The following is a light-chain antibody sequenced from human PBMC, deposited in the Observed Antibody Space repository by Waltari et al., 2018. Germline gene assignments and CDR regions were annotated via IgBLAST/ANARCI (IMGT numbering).Light chain of an antibody. CDR1: QSVSRA. CDR3: QHYLRLPAT. V-gene: IGKV3-20*01. J-gene: IGKJ1*01. Sequence: EIVLTQSPGTLSLSPGERATLSCRASQSVSRALAWYQQKPGQAPRLLIYGASNRATGIPDRFSGSGSGIDFSLTISSLEPEDFAVYYCQHYLRLPATFGQGTKVEIK. CDR2: GAS.